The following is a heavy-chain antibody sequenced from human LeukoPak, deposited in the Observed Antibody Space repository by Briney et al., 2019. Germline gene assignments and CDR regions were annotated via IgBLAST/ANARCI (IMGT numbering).Heavy chain of an antibody. D-gene: IGHD3-10*01. CDR1: GFTFSSYA. CDR2: ISGSGGST. V-gene: IGHV3-23*01. CDR3: AKGITAGIRGNYFDY. Sequence: GGSLRLSCAASGFTFSSYAMSWVRQAPGKGLEWVSAISGSGGSTYYADSVKGRFTISRDSSKNTLYLQMNSLRAEDTAVYYCAKGITAGIRGNYFDYWGQGTLVTVSS. J-gene: IGHJ4*02.